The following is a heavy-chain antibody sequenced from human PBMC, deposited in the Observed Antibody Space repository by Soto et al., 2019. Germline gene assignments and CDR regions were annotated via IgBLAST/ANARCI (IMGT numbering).Heavy chain of an antibody. Sequence: GGSLRLSCAASGFTFSSYAMSWVRQAPGKGLEWVSAISGSGGSTYYADSVKGRFTISRDNSKNTLYLQMNSLRAEDTAVYYCAKDQGIVVVIGSFDYWGQGTLVTFSS. V-gene: IGHV3-23*01. CDR1: GFTFSSYA. CDR3: AKDQGIVVVIGSFDY. CDR2: ISGSGGST. J-gene: IGHJ4*02. D-gene: IGHD3-22*01.